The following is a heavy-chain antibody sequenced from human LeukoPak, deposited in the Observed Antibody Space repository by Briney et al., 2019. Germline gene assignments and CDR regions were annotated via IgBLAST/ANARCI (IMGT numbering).Heavy chain of an antibody. D-gene: IGHD6-19*01. CDR3: AKMGSGWYGDF. CDR1: GFTSSSYW. V-gene: IGHV3-23*01. J-gene: IGHJ4*02. Sequence: QPGGSLRLSCAASGFTSSSYWMGWVRQAPGKGLEWVSIVSGSGGSTYYADFVKGRFTISRDQSENKVYLQMNSLRAEDTAVYYCAKMGSGWYGDFWGQGTLVTVSS. CDR2: VSGSGGST.